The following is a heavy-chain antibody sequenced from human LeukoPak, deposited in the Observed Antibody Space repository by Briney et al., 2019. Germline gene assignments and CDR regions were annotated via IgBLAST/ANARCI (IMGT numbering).Heavy chain of an antibody. CDR2: IYYSGST. V-gene: IGHV4-59*01. CDR3: ASSRDDTGDPNAFDI. Sequence: SETLSLTCTVSGGSISSYYWSWIRQPPGKGLEWIGYIYYSGSTNYNPSLKSRVTISVDTSKNQFSLKLSSVTAADTAVYYCASSRDDTGDPNAFDIWGQGTMVTVSS. CDR1: GGSISSYY. D-gene: IGHD3-10*01. J-gene: IGHJ3*02.